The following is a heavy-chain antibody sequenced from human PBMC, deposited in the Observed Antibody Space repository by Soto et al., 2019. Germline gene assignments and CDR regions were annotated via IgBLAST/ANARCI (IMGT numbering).Heavy chain of an antibody. J-gene: IGHJ3*01. D-gene: IGHD3-16*01. CDR3: TRGRPLPSMNTGDEPLDL. CDR2: MSFDGTR. Sequence: QVQLVESGGGVVQPGTSLTLSCAASGVTFSNYAMHWVRQAPGKGLEWVAAMSFDGTRYYADSVKGRSTISRDSARNTVFLQTSGLRVDDTALYYCTRGRPLPSMNTGDEPLDLWGQGTMVTVSS. V-gene: IGHV3-30*03. CDR1: GVTFSNYA.